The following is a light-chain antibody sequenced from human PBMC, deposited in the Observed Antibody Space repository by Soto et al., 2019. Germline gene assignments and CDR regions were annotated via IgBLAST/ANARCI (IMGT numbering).Light chain of an antibody. CDR2: DAS. CDR3: QQRSNWPPVT. J-gene: IGKJ4*01. Sequence: EIVLKQSPATLSLSPGERATLSCRASQSVSSYLAWYQQKPGQAPRLLIYDASNRATGIPARFSGSGSGTDFTLTISSLEPGDFAIYYCQQRSNWPPVTFGGGTKVEIK. CDR1: QSVSSY. V-gene: IGKV3-11*01.